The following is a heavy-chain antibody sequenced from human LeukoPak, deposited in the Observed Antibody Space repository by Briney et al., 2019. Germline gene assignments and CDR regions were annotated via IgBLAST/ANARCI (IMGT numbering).Heavy chain of an antibody. CDR2: ISGSNNA. CDR1: GFTFGYYA. CDR3: AKGVRYLDWWILDY. J-gene: IGHJ4*02. V-gene: IGHV3-23*01. Sequence: GGSLRLSCAATGFTFGYYAMGWVRQARGKGMEWVSGISGSNNAYYTDSVKGRLTISRDNSKNTLYLQMNTLRAEDTAVYYCAKGVRYLDWWILDYWGQGTLVPVSS. D-gene: IGHD3-9*01.